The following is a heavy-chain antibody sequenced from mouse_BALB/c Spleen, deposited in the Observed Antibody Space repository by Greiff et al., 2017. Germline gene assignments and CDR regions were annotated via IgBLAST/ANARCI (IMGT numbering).Heavy chain of an antibody. J-gene: IGHJ3*01. CDR1: GFSLTSYG. Sequence: QVQLKESGPGLVQPSQSLSITCTVSGFSLTSYGVHWVRQSPGKGLEWLGVIWSGGSTDYNAAFISRLSISKDNSKSQVLFKMNSLQANDTAIYYCARSYGNFAWFAYWGQGTLVTVSA. CDR3: ARSYGNFAWFAY. V-gene: IGHV2-2*02. D-gene: IGHD2-1*01. CDR2: IWSGGST.